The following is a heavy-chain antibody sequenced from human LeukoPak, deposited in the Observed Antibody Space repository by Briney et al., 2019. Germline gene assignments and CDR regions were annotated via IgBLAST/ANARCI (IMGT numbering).Heavy chain of an antibody. Sequence: SETLSLTCAVSGYSISSGYYWGWIRQPPGKGLEWIGSIYHSGSTYYNPSPKSRVTISVDTSKNQFSLKLSSVTAADTAVYYCARTHYDYGDYEGFDYWGQGTLVTVSS. CDR1: GYSISSGYY. V-gene: IGHV4-38-2*01. D-gene: IGHD4-17*01. CDR3: ARTHYDYGDYEGFDY. J-gene: IGHJ4*02. CDR2: IYHSGST.